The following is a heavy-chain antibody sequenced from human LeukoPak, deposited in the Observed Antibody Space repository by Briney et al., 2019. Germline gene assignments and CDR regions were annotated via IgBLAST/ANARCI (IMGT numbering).Heavy chain of an antibody. J-gene: IGHJ4*02. D-gene: IGHD5/OR15-5a*01. Sequence: GGSLRLSCAASGFTFTDYAMSWVRQAPEKGLEWISTISDNGGETYYADSVKGRFAISRDNSKNTLFLQMNSLRAEDSAVYYCATDRERDPSVYYLVGGQGTLITVSS. CDR1: GFTFTDYA. V-gene: IGHV3-23*01. CDR3: ATDRERDPSVYYLV. CDR2: ISDNGGET.